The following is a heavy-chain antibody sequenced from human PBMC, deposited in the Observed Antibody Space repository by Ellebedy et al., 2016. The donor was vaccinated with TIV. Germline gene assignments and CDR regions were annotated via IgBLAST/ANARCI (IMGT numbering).Heavy chain of an antibody. J-gene: IGHJ6*02. CDR1: GYTFTSYG. CDR2: ISAYNGNT. V-gene: IGHV1-18*04. CDR3: GRELGMGRGAMDV. Sequence: AASVKVSCKASGYTFTSYGISWVRQAPGQGLEWMGWISAYNGNTNYGQKFQGRASMTTDTSKNTVHLEMMSLNFDDTAVYYCGRELGMGRGAMDVWGQGTTVTVSS. D-gene: IGHD7-27*01.